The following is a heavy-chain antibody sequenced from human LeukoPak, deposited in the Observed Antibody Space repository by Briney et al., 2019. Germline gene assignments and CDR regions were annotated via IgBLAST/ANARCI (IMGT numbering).Heavy chain of an antibody. D-gene: IGHD1-14*01. CDR2: IIGSGSST. CDR3: ARDPTAATPQYFDY. J-gene: IGHJ4*02. V-gene: IGHV3-23*01. CDR1: GFTFSSYA. Sequence: GGSLRLSCAASGFTFSSYAMSWVRQAPGKGLEWVSAIIGSGSSTYYADSVKGRFTISRDNSKNRLYLQMNSLRAEDTAVYYCARDPTAATPQYFDYWGQGTLVTVSS.